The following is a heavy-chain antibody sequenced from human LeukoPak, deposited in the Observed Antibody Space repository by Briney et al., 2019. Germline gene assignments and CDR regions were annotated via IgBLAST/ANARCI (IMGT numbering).Heavy chain of an antibody. CDR1: GFTFDDYG. CDR3: ARAPGVTGTPHYMDV. D-gene: IGHD1-20*01. CDR2: INWNGGST. Sequence: RRWGPLRLSCAASGFTFDDYGMSWVRQAPGKGLEWVSGINWNGGSTGYADSVKGRFTISRDNAKNSLYLQMNSLRAEDTALYHCARAPGVTGTPHYMDVWGKGTTVTVSS. V-gene: IGHV3-20*01. J-gene: IGHJ6*03.